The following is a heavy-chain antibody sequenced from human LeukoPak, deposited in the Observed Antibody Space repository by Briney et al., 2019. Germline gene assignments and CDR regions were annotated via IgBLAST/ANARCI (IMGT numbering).Heavy chain of an antibody. J-gene: IGHJ4*02. CDR2: ISSNGGST. CDR3: VKDRDYDILTAVFDY. V-gene: IGHV3-64D*06. Sequence: GGSLRLSCSASGFTFSSYAMHWVRQAPGKGLEYASAISSNGGSTYCADSVKGRFTISRDNSKNTLYLQMSSLRGEDTAVYYCVKDRDYDILTAVFDYWGQGTLVTVSS. D-gene: IGHD3-9*01. CDR1: GFTFSSYA.